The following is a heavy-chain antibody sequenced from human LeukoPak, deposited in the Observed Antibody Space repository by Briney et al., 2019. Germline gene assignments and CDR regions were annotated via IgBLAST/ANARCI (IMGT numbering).Heavy chain of an antibody. CDR1: GFTFGDYA. CDR2: IRSKAYGGTT. CDR3: TKYIVATIVFHY. D-gene: IGHD5-12*01. J-gene: IGHJ4*02. Sequence: GGSLRLSCTASGFTFGDYAMSWVRQAPGKGLEWVGFIRSKAYGGTTEYAASVKGRFTISRDDSKSIAYLQMNSLKTEDTAVYYCTKYIVATIVFHYWGQGTLVTVSS. V-gene: IGHV3-49*04.